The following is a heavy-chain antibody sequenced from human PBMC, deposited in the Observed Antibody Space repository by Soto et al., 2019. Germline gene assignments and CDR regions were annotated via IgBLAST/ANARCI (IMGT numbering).Heavy chain of an antibody. Sequence: QVQLQESGPGLVKPSQTLSLTCTVSGGSVSSGGYYWSWVRQHPGKGLEWIGYIYYSGNTYYNPSLQSRITLSVDTSKNQFSLILSSVTAADTAVYYCARVIAAPAPFDSWGQGTLVTVSS. CDR1: GGSVSSGGYY. CDR2: IYYSGNT. V-gene: IGHV4-31*03. D-gene: IGHD6-13*01. CDR3: ARVIAAPAPFDS. J-gene: IGHJ4*02.